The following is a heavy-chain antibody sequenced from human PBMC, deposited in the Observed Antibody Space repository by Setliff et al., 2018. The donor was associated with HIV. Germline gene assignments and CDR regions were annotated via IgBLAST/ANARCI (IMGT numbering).Heavy chain of an antibody. CDR1: GDSITSNDYY. CDR3: ARYTSKVDWFDP. V-gene: IGHV4-39*01. J-gene: IGHJ5*02. Sequence: SETLSLTCTVSGDSITSNDYYWGWIRQPPGKGLEWIGIIHYNGRAYYDPSLKSRVTISVDSSLTQFSLKLRSVTASDSALYYCARYTSKVDWFDPWGQGALVT. D-gene: IGHD2-2*02. CDR2: IHYNGRA.